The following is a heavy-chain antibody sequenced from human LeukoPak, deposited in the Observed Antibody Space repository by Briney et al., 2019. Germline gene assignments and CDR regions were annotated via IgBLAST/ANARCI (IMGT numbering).Heavy chain of an antibody. J-gene: IGHJ4*02. CDR3: ARDQLDSQPGVWFGELSSLLFDY. CDR2: IKQDGSEK. Sequence: PGGSLRLSCAASGFTFSSYWMSWVRQAPGKGLEWVANIKQDGSEKYYVDSVKGRFTISRDNAKNSLYLQMNSLRAEDTAVYYCARDQLDSQPGVWFGELSSLLFDYWGQGTLVTVSS. CDR1: GFTFSSYW. V-gene: IGHV3-7*01. D-gene: IGHD3-10*01.